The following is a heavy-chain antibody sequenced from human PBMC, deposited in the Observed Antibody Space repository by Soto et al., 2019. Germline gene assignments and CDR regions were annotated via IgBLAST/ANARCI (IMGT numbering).Heavy chain of an antibody. CDR1: GDSVSNFY. CDR3: ARVRNAYAGLDY. CDR2: ISNSGST. J-gene: IGHJ4*02. Sequence: SETLSLTCDVSGDSVSNFYWTWIRQSPGKGLESIGYISNSGSTTYNPSLESRVAISLDTSKNQFSLRLSSVTAADTAIYYCARVRNAYAGLDYWGQGILVNVSS. D-gene: IGHD2-2*01. V-gene: IGHV4-59*08.